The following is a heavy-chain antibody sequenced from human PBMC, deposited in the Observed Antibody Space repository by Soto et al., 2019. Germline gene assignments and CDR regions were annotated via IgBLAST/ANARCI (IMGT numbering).Heavy chain of an antibody. Sequence: GGSLRLSCAASGFTFSSYAMSWVRQAPGKGLEWVSAISGSGGSTYYADSVKGRFTISRDNSKNTLYLQMNSLRAEDTAVYYCAKDVLRYFDWLQAFDYWGQGTLVTVSS. CDR2: ISGSGGST. J-gene: IGHJ4*02. CDR3: AKDVLRYFDWLQAFDY. D-gene: IGHD3-9*01. V-gene: IGHV3-23*01. CDR1: GFTFSSYA.